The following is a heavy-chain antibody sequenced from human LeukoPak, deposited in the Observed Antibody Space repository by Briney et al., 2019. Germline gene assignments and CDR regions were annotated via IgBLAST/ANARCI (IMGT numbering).Heavy chain of an antibody. J-gene: IGHJ4*02. V-gene: IGHV4-59*05. D-gene: IGHD3-22*01. CDR2: IYYSGST. CDR1: GGSISSYY. Sequence: PSETLSLTCTVSGGSISSYYWSWIRQPPGKGLEWIGSIYYSGSTYYNPSLKSRVTISVDTSKNQFSLKLSSVTAADTAVYYCARREVDYYDSSGYPFDYWGQGTLVTVSS. CDR3: ARREVDYYDSSGYPFDY.